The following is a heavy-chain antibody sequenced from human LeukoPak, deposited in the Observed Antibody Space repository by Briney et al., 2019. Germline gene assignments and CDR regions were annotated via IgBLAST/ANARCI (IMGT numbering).Heavy chain of an antibody. CDR1: GDSIRSFY. J-gene: IGHJ5*02. D-gene: IGHD1-7*01. V-gene: IGHV4-4*09. CDR2: IYINGDT. Sequence: SETLSLTCTVSGDSIRSFYWSWIRQAPGKGLECIGFIYINGDTSYNPSLKGRATLSLDTSKNQLSLRLTSVTAADMAVYYCAKTARTFASWGPGTLVTVSS. CDR3: AKTARTFAS.